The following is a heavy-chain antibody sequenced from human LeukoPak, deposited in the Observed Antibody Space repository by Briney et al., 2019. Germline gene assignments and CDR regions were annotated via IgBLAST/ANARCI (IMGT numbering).Heavy chain of an antibody. D-gene: IGHD3-10*01. J-gene: IGHJ4*02. V-gene: IGHV3-21*01. CDR3: ARERARRGEVSVDY. CDR2: ISSSSSYI. CDR1: GFTFSSYS. Sequence: PGGSLRLYCAASGFTFSSYSMNWGRQAPGKGLEWVSSISSSSSYIYYADSVKGRFTISRDNAKNSLYLQMNSLRAEDTAVYYCARERARRGEVSVDYWGQGTLVTVSS.